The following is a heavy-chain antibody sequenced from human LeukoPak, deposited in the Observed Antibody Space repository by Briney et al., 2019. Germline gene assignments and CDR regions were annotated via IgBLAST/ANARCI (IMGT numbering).Heavy chain of an antibody. D-gene: IGHD3-10*01. V-gene: IGHV3-21*06. Sequence: GGSLRLSCAASGFTFINYSFNWVRQAPGKGLEWVSSITTSGSHTYYADSVRGRFTISRDNAQNSLLLQMNSLRAEDTAVYYCARGGGWFGESQPLDYWGQGTLVTVSS. CDR1: GFTFINYS. CDR2: ITTSGSHT. J-gene: IGHJ4*02. CDR3: ARGGGWFGESQPLDY.